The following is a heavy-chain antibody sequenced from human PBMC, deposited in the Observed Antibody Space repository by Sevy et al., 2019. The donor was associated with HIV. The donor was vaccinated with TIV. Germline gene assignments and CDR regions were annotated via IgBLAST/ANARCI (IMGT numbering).Heavy chain of an antibody. CDR2: ISNEGSNK. V-gene: IGHV3-30-3*02. Sequence: GGSLRPSCAVFGFTFSSYSMHWARQAPAKGRGWGTVISNEGSNKYYADSGKDRFTISRDNLKNTLYLQMNSLRAEDTAVYYCAKCGGDCYSRGYLDYWGQGTLVTVSS. D-gene: IGHD2-21*02. CDR3: AKCGGDCYSRGYLDY. CDR1: GFTFSSYS. J-gene: IGHJ4*02.